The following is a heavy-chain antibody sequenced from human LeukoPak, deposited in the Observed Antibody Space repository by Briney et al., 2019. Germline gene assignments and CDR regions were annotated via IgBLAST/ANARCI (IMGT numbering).Heavy chain of an antibody. V-gene: IGHV3-9*01. J-gene: IGHJ6*03. Sequence: GGSLRLSCAASGFTFDDYAMHWVRQAPGKGLEGVSGISWNSGSIGYADSVKGRFTISRDNAKNSLYLQMNSLRAEDTALYYCAKALNMYYMDVWGKGTTVTVSS. CDR2: ISWNSGSI. CDR1: GFTFDDYA. CDR3: AKALNMYYMDV.